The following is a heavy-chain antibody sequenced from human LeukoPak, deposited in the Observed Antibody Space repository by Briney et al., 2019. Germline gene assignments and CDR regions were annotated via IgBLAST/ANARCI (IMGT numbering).Heavy chain of an antibody. CDR3: ARGVPTATARWFDP. CDR1: GGSISSSSYY. Sequence: SETLSLTCTVSGGSISSSSYYWGWIRQPPGKGLEWIGYIYYSGSTNYNPSLKSRVTISVDTSKNQFSLKLSSVTAADTAVYYCARGVPTATARWFDPWGQGTLVTVSS. J-gene: IGHJ5*02. CDR2: IYYSGST. D-gene: IGHD2-21*02. V-gene: IGHV4-61*05.